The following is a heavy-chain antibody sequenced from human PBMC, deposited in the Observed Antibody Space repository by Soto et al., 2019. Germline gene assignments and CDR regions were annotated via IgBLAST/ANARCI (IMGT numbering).Heavy chain of an antibody. CDR3: ARDREIQLWFTNPTFDWFDP. CDR1: GYTFTSYA. J-gene: IGHJ5*02. V-gene: IGHV1-3*05. CDR2: INAGNGNT. D-gene: IGHD5-18*01. Sequence: QVQLVQSGAEEKKPGASVKVSCKASGYTFTSYAMHWVRQAPGQRLEWMGWINAGNGNTKYSQKFQGRVTITRDTPASTAYMELSSLRSEDTAVYYCARDREIQLWFTNPTFDWFDPWGQGTLVTVSS.